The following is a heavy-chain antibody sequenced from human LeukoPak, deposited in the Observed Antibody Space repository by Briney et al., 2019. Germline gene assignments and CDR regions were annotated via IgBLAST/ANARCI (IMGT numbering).Heavy chain of an antibody. CDR1: GFTFSRYS. Sequence: GGSLRLSCAASGFTFSRYSMSWVRQAPGKGLEWVSSISNDGIYIYYADSVKGRFTISRDSAKKSVYLQMDSLRAQDTAIYYCVRDEIAATGSMGYWGQGTLVTVSS. CDR2: ISNDGIYI. D-gene: IGHD6-13*01. V-gene: IGHV3-21*01. J-gene: IGHJ4*02. CDR3: VRDEIAATGSMGY.